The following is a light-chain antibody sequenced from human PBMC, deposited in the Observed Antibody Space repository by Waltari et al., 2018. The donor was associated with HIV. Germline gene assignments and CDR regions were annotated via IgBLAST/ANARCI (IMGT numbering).Light chain of an antibody. Sequence: SYELTQPPSVSVSPGQTARITCSGDALPKRYAYWYQQKPGQAPVLVIYKDREMPSGIPERFSGSSSGTTVTLTISGVQAEDEADYYCQSADSSGTYRVFGGGTKLTVL. CDR1: ALPKRY. V-gene: IGLV3-25*03. CDR3: QSADSSGTYRV. J-gene: IGLJ3*02. CDR2: KDR.